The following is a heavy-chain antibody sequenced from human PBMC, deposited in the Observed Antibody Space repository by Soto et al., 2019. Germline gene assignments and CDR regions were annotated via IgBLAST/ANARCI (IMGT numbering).Heavy chain of an antibody. D-gene: IGHD7-27*01. Sequence: GGSRRRSWVAAGFTFSDCWIHWGRQGPGKGLVWVARIERNALTTRYADSVKGRFTISRNNARNTVYLEMNGLTVEDTAMYYCPRHITVERGGFDICGQGSMVTVSS. V-gene: IGHV3-74*01. J-gene: IGHJ3*02. CDR2: IERNALTT. CDR3: PRHITVERGGFDI. CDR1: GFTFSDCW.